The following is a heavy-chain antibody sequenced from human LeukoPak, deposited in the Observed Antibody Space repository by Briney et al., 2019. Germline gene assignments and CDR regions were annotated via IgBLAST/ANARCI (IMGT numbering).Heavy chain of an antibody. V-gene: IGHV4-34*01. Sequence: SETLSLPCAVYGGSFSGYYWSWIRQPPGKGLEWIGEINHSGSTNYNPSLKSRVTISVDTSKNQFSLKLRSVTAADTAVYYCARGPHIAAAGTGRFWNYWGQGTLVTVSS. CDR2: INHSGST. CDR3: ARGPHIAAAGTGRFWNY. D-gene: IGHD6-13*01. J-gene: IGHJ4*02. CDR1: GGSFSGYY.